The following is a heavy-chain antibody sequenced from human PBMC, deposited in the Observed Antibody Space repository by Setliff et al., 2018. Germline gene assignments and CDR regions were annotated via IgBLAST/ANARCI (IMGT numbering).Heavy chain of an antibody. Sequence: SSETLSLTCTVSGASISDYYWSWIRQPAGKELEWIGRVSASGSTTYNPSLKSRVTMSVDTSRNQISLNLTSVTAADTAMYYCARDNPIVGATDYWGQGILVTVSS. CDR2: VSASGST. CDR3: ARDNPIVGATDY. V-gene: IGHV4-4*07. CDR1: GASISDYY. J-gene: IGHJ4*02. D-gene: IGHD1-26*01.